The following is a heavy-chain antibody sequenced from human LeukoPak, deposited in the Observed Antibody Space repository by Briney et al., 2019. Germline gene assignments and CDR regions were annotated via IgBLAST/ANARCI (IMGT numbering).Heavy chain of an antibody. CDR3: ARDFSWGVDY. Sequence: ASVKVSCKASGYSFASFGINWVRQAPGQGLEWMGWINGNSGATNYARNFQDRVTLTRDTSISTVYMELSRLRIDDTAVYYCARDFSWGVDYWGQGTLVTVSS. CDR2: INGNSGAT. J-gene: IGHJ4*02. V-gene: IGHV1-2*02. D-gene: IGHD3-10*01. CDR1: GYSFASFG.